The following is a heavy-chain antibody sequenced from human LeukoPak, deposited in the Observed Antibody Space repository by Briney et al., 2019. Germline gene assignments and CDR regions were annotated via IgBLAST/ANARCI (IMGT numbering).Heavy chain of an antibody. Sequence: SETLSLTCTVSGGSISSSSYYWGWIRQPPGKGLEWIGSIYYSGSTYYNPSLKSRVTISVDTSKNQFSLKLSSVTAADTAVYYCARGPRTSDYDSSGYLNYWGQGTLVTVSS. V-gene: IGHV4-39*01. J-gene: IGHJ4*02. D-gene: IGHD3-22*01. CDR1: GGSISSSSYY. CDR3: ARGPRTSDYDSSGYLNY. CDR2: IYYSGST.